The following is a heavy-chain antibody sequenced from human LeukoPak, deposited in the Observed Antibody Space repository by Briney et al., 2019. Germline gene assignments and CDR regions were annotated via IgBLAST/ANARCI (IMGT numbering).Heavy chain of an antibody. CDR1: GFTFDDYG. V-gene: IGHV3-20*04. D-gene: IGHD2-21*02. Sequence: GSLRPSCAASGFTFDDYGMSWVRQAPGKGLEWVSGINWNGGSTGYADSVKGRFTISRDNAKNSLYLQMNSLRAEDTALYYCARGRGVVTATYYFDYWGQGTLVTVSS. J-gene: IGHJ4*02. CDR3: ARGRGVVTATYYFDY. CDR2: INWNGGST.